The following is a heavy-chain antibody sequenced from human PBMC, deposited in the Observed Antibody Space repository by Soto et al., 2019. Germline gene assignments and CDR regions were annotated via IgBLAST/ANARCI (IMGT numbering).Heavy chain of an antibody. CDR1: GGTFSSYA. D-gene: IGHD5-12*01. J-gene: IGHJ4*02. Sequence: QVQLVQSGAEVKKPGSSVKVSCKASGGTFSSYAISWVRQAPGQGLEWMGGIIPIFGTANYAQKFQGRVTITADESTSTAYMERSSLRSEDTAVYYCARGRGDRDGYNYGYDSWGQGTLVTVSS. CDR3: ARGRGDRDGYNYGYDS. CDR2: IIPIFGTA. V-gene: IGHV1-69*01.